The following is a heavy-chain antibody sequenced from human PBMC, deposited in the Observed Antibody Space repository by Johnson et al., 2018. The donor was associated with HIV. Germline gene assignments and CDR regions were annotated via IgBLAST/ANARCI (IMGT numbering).Heavy chain of an antibody. V-gene: IGHV3-30*03. CDR3: ARECSSTRWTYGFDI. J-gene: IGHJ3*02. Sequence: QLVESGGGVVRPGGSLRLSCAASGFTFDDYGMNWVRQAPGKGLEWVALISFDGSNKDYADSVQGRFTIYRDNSKNTLYLQMNSLRAEDTAVYYCARECSSTRWTYGFDIWGQGTMVTVSS. CDR1: GFTFDDYG. D-gene: IGHD6-13*01. CDR2: ISFDGSNK.